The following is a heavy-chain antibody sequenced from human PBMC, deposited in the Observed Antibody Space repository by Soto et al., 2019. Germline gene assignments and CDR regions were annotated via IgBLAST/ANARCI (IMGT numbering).Heavy chain of an antibody. CDR2: IDPSDSYT. D-gene: IGHD6-19*01. CDR1: GYSFTSYC. Sequence: PGESLKISCKGSGYSFTSYCISWVLQMPGKGLEWMGRIDPSDSYTNYSPSFQGHVTISADKSISTAYLQWSSLKASDTAMYYCARWVSSSETAGRPLQNAQRGQGTLVTVSS. J-gene: IGHJ4*02. CDR3: ARWVSSSETAGRPLQNAQ. V-gene: IGHV5-10-1*01.